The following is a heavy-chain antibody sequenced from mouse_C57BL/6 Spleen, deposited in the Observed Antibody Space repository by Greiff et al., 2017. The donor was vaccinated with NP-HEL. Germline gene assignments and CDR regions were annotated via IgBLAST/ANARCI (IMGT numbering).Heavy chain of an antibody. CDR1: GYTFTDYN. V-gene: IGHV1-22*01. J-gene: IGHJ4*01. CDR2: INPNNGGT. CDR3: ARESQLRLRAMDY. D-gene: IGHD3-2*02. Sequence: EVQLQQSGPELVKPGASVKMSCKASGYTFTDYNMHWVKQSHGKSLEWIGYINPNNGGTSYNQKFKGKATLTVNKSSSTAYMELRSLTSEDSAVYYCARESQLRLRAMDYWGQGTSVTVSS.